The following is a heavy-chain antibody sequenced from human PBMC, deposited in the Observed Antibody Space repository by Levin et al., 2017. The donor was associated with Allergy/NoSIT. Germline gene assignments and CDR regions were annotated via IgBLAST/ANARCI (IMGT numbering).Heavy chain of an antibody. J-gene: IGHJ4*02. CDR1: GGTFSSYA. Sequence: SVKVSCKASGGTFSSYAISWVRQAPGQGLEWMGGIIPIFGTANYAQKFQGRVTITADKSTSTAYMELSSLRSEDTAVYYCARTIVGATRGLDYWGQGTLVTVSS. CDR2: IIPIFGTA. V-gene: IGHV1-69*06. CDR3: ARTIVGATRGLDY. D-gene: IGHD1-26*01.